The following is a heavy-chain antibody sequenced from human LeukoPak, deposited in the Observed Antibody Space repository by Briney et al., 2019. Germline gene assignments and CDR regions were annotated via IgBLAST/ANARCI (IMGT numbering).Heavy chain of an antibody. CDR1: GYTFTSYD. V-gene: IGHV1-8*01. J-gene: IGHJ4*02. CDR2: MNPNSGNT. CDR3: ARGRWDIVVVVAATPHYYFDY. Sequence: ASVKVSCKASGYTFTSYDINWVRRATGQGLEWMGWMNPNSGNTGYAQKFQDRVTMTRNTSISTAYMELSSLRSEDTAVYYCARGRWDIVVVVAATPHYYFDYWGQGTLVTVSS. D-gene: IGHD2-15*01.